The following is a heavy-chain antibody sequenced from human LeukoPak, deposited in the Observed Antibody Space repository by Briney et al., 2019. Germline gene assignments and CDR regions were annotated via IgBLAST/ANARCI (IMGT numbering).Heavy chain of an antibody. CDR3: ARDKAAAGRTFDY. D-gene: IGHD6-13*01. Sequence: GGSLRLSCAASGFTFSSYAMHWVRQAPGKGLEWVAVISYDGGNKYYADSVKGRFTISRDNSKNTLYLQMNSLRAEDTAVYYCARDKAAAGRTFDYWGQGTLVTVSS. CDR2: ISYDGGNK. V-gene: IGHV3-30-3*01. CDR1: GFTFSSYA. J-gene: IGHJ4*02.